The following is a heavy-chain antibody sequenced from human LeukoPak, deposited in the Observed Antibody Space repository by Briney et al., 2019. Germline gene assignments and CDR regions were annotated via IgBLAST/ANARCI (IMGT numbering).Heavy chain of an antibody. V-gene: IGHV3-30-3*01. CDR2: ISYDGNNK. CDR3: ARQYCSAGSCYLDY. Sequence: PRGSLSLSCAASGFSFSSFAMYWVRQAPGKGLEWVTLISYDGNNKYYTDSVKGRFTVSRDNSKNTLYLQMDSLRVEDTAVYHCARQYCSAGSCYLDYWAEGTLVTVSS. J-gene: IGHJ4*02. CDR1: GFSFSSFA. D-gene: IGHD2-15*01.